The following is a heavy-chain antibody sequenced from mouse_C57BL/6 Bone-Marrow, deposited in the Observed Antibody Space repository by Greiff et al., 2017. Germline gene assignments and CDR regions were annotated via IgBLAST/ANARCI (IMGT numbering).Heavy chain of an antibody. D-gene: IGHD1-1*01. CDR1: GYTFTDHT. Sequence: QVQLKESDAELVKPGASVKISCKVSGYTFTDHTIHWMKQRPEEGLEWIGYIYPRDGSTKYNEKFKGKATLTADKSYSTAYMQLNSLTSEDSAVYFCERPVYYGSSAWFAYWGQGTRVTVSA. J-gene: IGHJ3*01. CDR2: IYPRDGST. V-gene: IGHV1-78*01. CDR3: ERPVYYGSSAWFAY.